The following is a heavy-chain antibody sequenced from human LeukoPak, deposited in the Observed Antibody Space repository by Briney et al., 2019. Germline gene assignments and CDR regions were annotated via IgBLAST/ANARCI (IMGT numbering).Heavy chain of an antibody. J-gene: IGHJ6*03. V-gene: IGHV4-34*01. CDR3: ARTDVGLLYAIGDYYYYMGV. D-gene: IGHD2-8*01. CDR1: GRSFSGYY. CDR2: INHSGST. Sequence: SETLSLTCAVNGRSFSGYYWSWIPQPPGKGLEWIGEINHSGSTNYNPSLKSRVTIAVDPSKNQFSLKLSSVTAADTAVYYCARTDVGLLYAIGDYYYYMGVWGKGTTVTVSS.